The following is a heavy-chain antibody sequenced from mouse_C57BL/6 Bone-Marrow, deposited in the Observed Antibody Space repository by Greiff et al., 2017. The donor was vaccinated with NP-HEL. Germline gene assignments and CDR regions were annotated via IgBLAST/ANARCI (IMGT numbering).Heavy chain of an antibody. CDR2: IWTGGGT. CDR1: GFSLTSYA. V-gene: IGHV2-9-1*01. D-gene: IGHD1-1*01. Sequence: VQVVESGPGLVAPSQSLSITCTVSGFSLTSYAISWVRQPPGKGLEWLGVIWTGGGTNYNSALKSRLSISKDNSKSQVFLKMNSLQTDDTARYYCAREDTTVVADWYFDVWGTGTTVTVSS. CDR3: AREDTTVVADWYFDV. J-gene: IGHJ1*03.